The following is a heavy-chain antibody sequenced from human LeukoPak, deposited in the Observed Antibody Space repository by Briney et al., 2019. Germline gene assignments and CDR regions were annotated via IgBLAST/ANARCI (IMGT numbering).Heavy chain of an antibody. Sequence: GGSLRLSCAASGFTFSSYDMNWVRQAPGKGLEWVSYISSSTKTIYYADSVEGRFTISRDNAKNSLFLQMNSLRAEDTAVYYCARSRDFCSGLPAFDYWGQGTLVTVSS. J-gene: IGHJ4*02. CDR2: ISSSTKTI. D-gene: IGHD3-3*01. CDR1: GFTFSSYD. CDR3: ARSRDFCSGLPAFDY. V-gene: IGHV3-48*03.